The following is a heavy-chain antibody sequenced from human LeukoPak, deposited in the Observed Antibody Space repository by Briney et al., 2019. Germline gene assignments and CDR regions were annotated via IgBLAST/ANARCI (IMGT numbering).Heavy chain of an antibody. Sequence: ASVNVSCKASGYTLTGYYIHWVRQAPGQGLEWMGWIYPYSGDTNYAQNFQGRVTMTRDTSISTAYMELSSLKSDDTAVYYCARDRNSGSSLDIWGHGTMLTVSS. D-gene: IGHD6-6*01. CDR1: GYTLTGYY. V-gene: IGHV1-2*02. J-gene: IGHJ3*02. CDR3: ARDRNSGSSLDI. CDR2: IYPYSGDT.